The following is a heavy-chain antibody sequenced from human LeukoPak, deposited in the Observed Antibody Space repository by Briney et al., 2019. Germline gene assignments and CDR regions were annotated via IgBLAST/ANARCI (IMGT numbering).Heavy chain of an antibody. CDR3: ASPTTDYDYVWGSYRVDAFDI. CDR1: GGTFSSYA. Sequence: ASVKVSCXASGGTFSSYAISWVRQAPGQGLEWMGGIIPIFGTANYAQKFQGRVTITTDESTSTAYMELSSLRSEDTAVYYCASPTTDYDYVWGSYRVDAFDIWGQGTMVTVSS. CDR2: IIPIFGTA. V-gene: IGHV1-69*05. D-gene: IGHD3-16*02. J-gene: IGHJ3*02.